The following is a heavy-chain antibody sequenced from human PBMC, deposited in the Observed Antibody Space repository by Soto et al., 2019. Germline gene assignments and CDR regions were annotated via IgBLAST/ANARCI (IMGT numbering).Heavy chain of an antibody. D-gene: IGHD6-19*01. CDR2: IVVASGYS. CDR1: GFTFGSSA. J-gene: IGHJ4*02. V-gene: IGHV1-58*01. Sequence: LVQSGPDVKKPGTSFKVSCKTSGFTFGSSAVQWVRQVRGQRLEWIGWIVVASGYSNVAQKFQDRVSLTRDLSTNTAFMELSSLTSEDSAMYYCAADVIGVAGDFDHWGQGTLVSVSS. CDR3: AADVIGVAGDFDH.